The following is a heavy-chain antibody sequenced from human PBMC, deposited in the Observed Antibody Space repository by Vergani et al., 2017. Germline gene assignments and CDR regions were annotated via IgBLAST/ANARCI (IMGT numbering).Heavy chain of an antibody. CDR3: ARGLPSGIRYCSSTSCYTRWFDP. Sequence: QVQLVQSGAEVKKPGASVKVSCKASGYTFTSYDINWVRQATGQGLEWMGWMNPNSGNTGYAQKFQGRVTMTRNTSISTAYMELSSLRSEDTAVYYCARGLPSGIRYCSSTSCYTRWFDPWGQGTLVTVSS. CDR2: MNPNSGNT. D-gene: IGHD2-2*02. CDR1: GYTFTSYD. V-gene: IGHV1-8*01. J-gene: IGHJ5*02.